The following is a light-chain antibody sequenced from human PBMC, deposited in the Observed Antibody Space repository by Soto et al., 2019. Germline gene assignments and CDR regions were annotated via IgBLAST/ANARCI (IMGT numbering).Light chain of an antibody. Sequence: QSVLTQPPSVSGSPGQSVTISCTGTSSDVGSYNRVSWYQQSPGTAPKLMIYEVSNRPSGVPDRFSGSKSGNTASLTISGLQAEDEADYYCSSYTTSITWVFGGGTKGTVL. J-gene: IGLJ2*01. CDR3: SSYTTSITWV. CDR2: EVS. CDR1: SSDVGSYNR. V-gene: IGLV2-18*02.